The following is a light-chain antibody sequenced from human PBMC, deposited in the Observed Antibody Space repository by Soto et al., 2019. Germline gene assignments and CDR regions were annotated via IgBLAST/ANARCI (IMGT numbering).Light chain of an antibody. V-gene: IGLV1-40*01. CDR1: SSNIGAGYD. CDR2: GNS. CDR3: QSYDSSLSGSV. J-gene: IGLJ2*01. Sequence: QSVLTQPPSVSGAPGQRVTISCTGSSSNIGAGYDVHWYQQLPGTAPKLLIYGNSNRPSGVRDRFSGSKSGTSASLAITGLQAEDEADYDCQSYDSSLSGSVFGGGTKLTVL.